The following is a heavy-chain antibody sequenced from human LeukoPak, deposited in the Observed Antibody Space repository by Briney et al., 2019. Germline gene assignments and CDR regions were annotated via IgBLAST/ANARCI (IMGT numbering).Heavy chain of an antibody. CDR3: ARQGYSYGTRRQFDY. J-gene: IGHJ4*02. CDR1: GGSISSYY. V-gene: IGHV4-59*08. CDR2: IYYSGST. D-gene: IGHD5-18*01. Sequence: PSETLSLTCTVPGGSISSYYWSWIRQPPGKGLEWIGSIYYSGSTYYNPSLKSRVTISVDTSKNQFSLKLSSVTAADTAVYYCARQGYSYGTRRQFDYWGQGTLVTVSS.